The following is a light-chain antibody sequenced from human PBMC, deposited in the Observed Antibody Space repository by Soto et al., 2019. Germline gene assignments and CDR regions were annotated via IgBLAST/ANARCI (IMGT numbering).Light chain of an antibody. CDR3: QQYGSSPLYT. CDR2: GAS. CDR1: QSVSSSY. V-gene: IGKV3-20*01. Sequence: EIVLTQSPGTLSLSPGERATLSCRASQSVSSSYLAWYQQRPGHAPRLLFYGASSRAAGIPDRFSGSGSGTDFTLTISSLQPEDFAVYYCQQYGSSPLYTFGQGTKLEIK. J-gene: IGKJ2*01.